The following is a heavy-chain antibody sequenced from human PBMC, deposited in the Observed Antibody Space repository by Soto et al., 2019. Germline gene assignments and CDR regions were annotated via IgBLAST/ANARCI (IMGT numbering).Heavy chain of an antibody. CDR2: INHSGST. CDR3: ARASPHRAAGTWYYYGMDV. J-gene: IGHJ6*02. V-gene: IGHV4-34*01. CDR1: GGSFSGYY. Sequence: SETLSLTCAVYGGSFSGYYWSWIRQPPGKGLEWIGEINHSGSTNYNPSLKSRVTISVDTSKNQFSLKLSSVTAADTAVYYCARASPHRAAGTWYYYGMDVWGQGTTVTVSS. D-gene: IGHD6-13*01.